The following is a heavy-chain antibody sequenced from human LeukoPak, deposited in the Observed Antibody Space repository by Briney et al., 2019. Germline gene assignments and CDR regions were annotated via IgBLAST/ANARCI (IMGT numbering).Heavy chain of an antibody. CDR2: NHYTGSP. CDR3: ARVDTVTTTFDY. V-gene: IGHV4-61*01. CDR1: GGSVSSGNYY. J-gene: IGHJ4*02. Sequence: PSETLSLTCTVSGGSVSSGNYYWSWIRQPPGKGLEWIGYNHYTGSPNYNPSLKSRVTISVDTSKNQFSLRLNSVTAADTAVYYCARVDTVTTTFDYWGQGTLVTVSS. D-gene: IGHD4-17*01.